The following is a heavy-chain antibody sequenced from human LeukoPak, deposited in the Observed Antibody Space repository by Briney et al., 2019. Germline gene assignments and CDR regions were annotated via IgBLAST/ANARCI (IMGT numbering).Heavy chain of an antibody. D-gene: IGHD2-2*02. CDR2: IYPGDSDT. CDR1: GYSFTSYX. Sequence: GESXXXXXXGSGYSFTSYXXXXVXQXPGXGXXXXXIIYPGDSDTRYSPSFQGQVTISADKSISTAYLQWSSLKASDTAMYYCARVKVPAAIGHFDYWGQGTLVTVSS. CDR3: ARVKVPAAIGHFDY. V-gene: IGHV5-51*01. J-gene: IGHJ4*02.